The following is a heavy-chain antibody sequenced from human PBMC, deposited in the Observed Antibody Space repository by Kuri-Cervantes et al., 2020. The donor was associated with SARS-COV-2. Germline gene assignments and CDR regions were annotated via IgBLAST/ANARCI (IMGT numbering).Heavy chain of an antibody. D-gene: IGHD4-23*01. CDR2: ITHSGST. Sequence: SETLSLTCAVYGGSFSDFYWSWLRQPPGKGLEWIGRITHSGSTNYNPSLRSRVTISIDTSKSQLSLTLSSVATADTAVYFCAGSPVARDDFDYWGQGSLVTVSS. V-gene: IGHV4-34*01. CDR3: AGSPVARDDFDY. J-gene: IGHJ4*02. CDR1: GGSFSDFY.